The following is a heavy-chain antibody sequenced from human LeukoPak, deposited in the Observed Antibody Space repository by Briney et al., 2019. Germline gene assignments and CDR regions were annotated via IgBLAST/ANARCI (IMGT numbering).Heavy chain of an antibody. CDR2: IYHSGST. CDR3: ARHGELLSYYYYMDV. D-gene: IGHD1-26*01. CDR1: GYSISSGYY. Sequence: SETLSLTCAVSGYSISSGYYWGWIRQPPGKGLEWIGSIYHSGSTYYNPSLKSRVTISVDTSKNQFSLKLSSVTAADTAVYYCARHGELLSYYYYMDVWGKGTTVTVSS. J-gene: IGHJ6*03. V-gene: IGHV4-38-2*01.